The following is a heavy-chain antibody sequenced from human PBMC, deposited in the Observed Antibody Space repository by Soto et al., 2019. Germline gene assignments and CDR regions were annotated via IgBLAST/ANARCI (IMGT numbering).Heavy chain of an antibody. D-gene: IGHD1-26*01. J-gene: IGHJ6*02. CDR2: ISTSGGST. CDR3: AKEWVPMDV. Sequence: EVQLLESGGGLVQPGGSLRLSCAASGFSFSSYAMSWVRQSPGKGLEWVSGISTSGGSTYYADSVKGRFTTSRDNSSNTLYLQMNSQRAEDTAVYDCAKEWVPMDVWGQGTTVTVSS. CDR1: GFSFSSYA. V-gene: IGHV3-23*01.